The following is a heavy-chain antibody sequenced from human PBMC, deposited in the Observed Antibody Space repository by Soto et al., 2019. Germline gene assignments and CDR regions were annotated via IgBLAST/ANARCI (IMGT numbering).Heavy chain of an antibody. CDR3: GRDGQLVGWVTTYYYGMDV. Sequence: QVQLVQSGAEVKKPGASVKVSCKASGYTFTGYYMHWVRQAPGQGLEWMGWINPNSGGTNYAQKFQGRVTMTRDTSISTAYMELSRLRSDDTAVYYCGRDGQLVGWVTTYYYGMDVWGQGTTVTVSS. J-gene: IGHJ6*02. V-gene: IGHV1-2*02. CDR2: INPNSGGT. D-gene: IGHD6-6*01. CDR1: GYTFTGYY.